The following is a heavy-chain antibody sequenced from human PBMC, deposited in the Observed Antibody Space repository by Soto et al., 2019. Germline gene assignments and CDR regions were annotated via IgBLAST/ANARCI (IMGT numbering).Heavy chain of an antibody. Sequence: GGSLRLSCAASGFTFSSYWMSWVRQAPGKGLEWVANIKQDGSEKYYVDSVKGRFTISRDNAKNSLYLQMNSLRAEDTAVYYCARDQTTVDYYYGMDVWGQGTTVTVSS. J-gene: IGHJ6*02. V-gene: IGHV3-7*01. CDR2: IKQDGSEK. CDR3: ARDQTTVDYYYGMDV. D-gene: IGHD4-17*01. CDR1: GFTFSSYW.